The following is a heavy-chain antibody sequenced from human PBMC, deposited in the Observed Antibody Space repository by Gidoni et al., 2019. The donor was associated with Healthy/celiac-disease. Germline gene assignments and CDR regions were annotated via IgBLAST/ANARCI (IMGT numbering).Heavy chain of an antibody. CDR2: ISYDGSNK. J-gene: IGHJ4*02. Sequence: QVQLVESGGGVVQPGRSLRLSCAASGFTFSSYAMHWVRQAPGKGLECVAVISYDGSNKYYADSVKGRFTISRDNSKNTLYLQMNSLRSEDTAVYYCARRDSSSGDDYWGQGTLVTVSS. CDR1: GFTFSSYA. CDR3: ARRDSSSGDDY. D-gene: IGHD6-6*01. V-gene: IGHV3-30-3*01.